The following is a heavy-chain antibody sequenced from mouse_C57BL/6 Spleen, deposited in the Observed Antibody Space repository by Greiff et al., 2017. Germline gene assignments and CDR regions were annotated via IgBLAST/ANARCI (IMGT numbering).Heavy chain of an antibody. CDR3: ARMDDGYYAYWYFDV. CDR1: GFTFSDYG. J-gene: IGHJ1*03. V-gene: IGHV5-17*01. Sequence: EVKVVESGGGLVKPGGSLKLSCAASGFTFSDYGMHWVRQAPEKGLEWVAYISSGSSTIYYADTVKGRFTISRDNAKNTLFLQMTSLRSEDTAMYYCARMDDGYYAYWYFDVWGTGTTVTVSS. CDR2: ISSGSSTI. D-gene: IGHD2-3*01.